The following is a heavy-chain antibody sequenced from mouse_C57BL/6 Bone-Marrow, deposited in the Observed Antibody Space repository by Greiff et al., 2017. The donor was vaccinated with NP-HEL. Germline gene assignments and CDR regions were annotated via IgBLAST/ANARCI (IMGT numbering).Heavy chain of an antibody. CDR2: IHPNSGST. CDR3: ARFPCTIYYYCSSPYFDV. J-gene: IGHJ1*03. V-gene: IGHV1-64*01. D-gene: IGHD1-1*01. CDR1: GYTFTSYW. Sequence: QVQLQQPGAELVKPGASVKLSCKASGYTFTSYWMHWVKQRPGQGLEWIGMIHPNSGSTNYNEKFKSKATLTVDKSTSTAYMQLSSLTAKDSAVYDCARFPCTIYYYCSSPYFDVWGTGTTVTVSS.